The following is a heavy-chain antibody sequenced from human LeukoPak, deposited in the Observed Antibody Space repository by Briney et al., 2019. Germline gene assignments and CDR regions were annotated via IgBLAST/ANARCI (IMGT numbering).Heavy chain of an antibody. CDR2: IYYSGST. CDR1: GGSISSYY. CDR3: ARRGDYGDLFDY. J-gene: IGHJ4*02. D-gene: IGHD4-17*01. V-gene: IGHV4-59*08. Sequence: PSETLSLTCTVSGGSISSYYWSWIRQPPGKGLEWIGYIYYSGSTNYNPSLKSRVTISVDTSKNQFSLKLSSVTAADTAVYYCARRGDYGDLFDYWGQGTLVTVSS.